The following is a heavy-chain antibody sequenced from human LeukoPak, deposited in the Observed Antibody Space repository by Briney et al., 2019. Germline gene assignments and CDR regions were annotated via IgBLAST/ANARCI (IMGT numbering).Heavy chain of an antibody. CDR1: GFTFSSDA. CDR3: AKDQYYSSIFDY. J-gene: IGHJ4*02. V-gene: IGHV3-23*01. D-gene: IGHD2-2*01. Sequence: GGSLRLSCAASGFTFSSDAMSWVRQAPGKGLEWVSAISGSGGSTYYADSVKGRFTISRDNSKNTLYLQMNSLRAEDTAVYYCAKDQYYSSIFDYWGEGTLVTVSS. CDR2: ISGSGGST.